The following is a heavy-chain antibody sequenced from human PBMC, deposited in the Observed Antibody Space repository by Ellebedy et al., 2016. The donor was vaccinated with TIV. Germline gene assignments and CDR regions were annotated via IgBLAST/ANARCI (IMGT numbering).Heavy chain of an antibody. D-gene: IGHD6-19*01. CDR2: IIPIFGTA. J-gene: IGHJ4*02. CDR1: GGTFSSYA. Sequence: SVKVSCXASGGTFSSYAISWVRQAPGQGLEWMGGIIPIFGTANYAQKFQGRVTITADESTSTAYMELSSLRSEDTAVYYCAKGYSSGWDPDAFDYWGQGTLVTVSS. V-gene: IGHV1-69*13. CDR3: AKGYSSGWDPDAFDY.